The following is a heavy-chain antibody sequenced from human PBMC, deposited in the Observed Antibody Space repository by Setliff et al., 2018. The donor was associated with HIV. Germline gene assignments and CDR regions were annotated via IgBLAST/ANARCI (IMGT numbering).Heavy chain of an antibody. J-gene: IGHJ4*02. CDR2: LSGSGGST. V-gene: IGHV3-23*01. Sequence: GGSLRLSCAASELTFSNYAMTWVRQAPGKGLEWVSSLSGSGGSTYYADSVKGRFTISRDNTKNTLYLQMNSLRPEDTALYYCTKDYHVAATDYWGQGTLVTVSS. D-gene: IGHD6-13*01. CDR3: TKDYHVAATDY. CDR1: ELTFSNYA.